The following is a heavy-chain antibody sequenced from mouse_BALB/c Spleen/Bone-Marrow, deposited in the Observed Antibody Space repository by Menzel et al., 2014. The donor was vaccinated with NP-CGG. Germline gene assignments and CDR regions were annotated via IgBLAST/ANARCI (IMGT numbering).Heavy chain of an antibody. Sequence: VQLQQSGPGLVKPGASVKMSCKASGYTFTSYVMHWVKQKPGQGLEWIGYINPYNDGTKYNEKFKGKATLTSDKSSSTSYMELNSLTSEDSAVYYCARGGYGNVYYAMDYWGQGTSVTVSS. J-gene: IGHJ4*01. CDR3: ARGGYGNVYYAMDY. CDR1: GYTFTSYV. V-gene: IGHV1-14*01. D-gene: IGHD2-10*02. CDR2: INPYNDGT.